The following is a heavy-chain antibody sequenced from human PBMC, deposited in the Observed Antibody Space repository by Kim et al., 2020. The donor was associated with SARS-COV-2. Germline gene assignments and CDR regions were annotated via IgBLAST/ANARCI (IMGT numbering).Heavy chain of an antibody. CDR1: GFTFSSYA. Sequence: GGSLRLSCVASGFTFSSYAMSWVRQAPGKGLEWVSSISASGARTYYADSVKGRFTISRESSKNTLYLQMNSLRFEDTAVYHCAKGTLDYGDYVGYFDPWG. V-gene: IGHV3-23*01. CDR3: AKGTLDYGDYVGYFDP. CDR2: ISASGART. D-gene: IGHD4-17*01. J-gene: IGHJ5*02.